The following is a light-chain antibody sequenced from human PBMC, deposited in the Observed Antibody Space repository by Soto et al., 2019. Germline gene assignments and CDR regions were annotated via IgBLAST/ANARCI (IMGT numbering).Light chain of an antibody. V-gene: IGLV2-14*03. CDR2: EVT. CDR1: NNDIGAYNF. J-gene: IGLJ1*01. CDR3: CSYSNRNSLLYV. Sequence: QSALTQPASVSGSPGQSITISCTGSNNDIGAYNFVSWYQQYPGKAPKLILFEVTTRPSGVSDRFSGSKTGNTASLTISGLQAEDEADHYCCSYSNRNSLLYVFGSGTKVTVL.